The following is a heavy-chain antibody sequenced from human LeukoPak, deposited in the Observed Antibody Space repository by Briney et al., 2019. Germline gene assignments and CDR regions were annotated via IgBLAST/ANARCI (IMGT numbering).Heavy chain of an antibody. CDR2: ISAYNGNT. V-gene: IGHV1-18*04. J-gene: IGHJ4*02. CDR1: GYTFTSYG. CDR3: ARGLVVPAAILYYFDY. D-gene: IGHD2-2*01. Sequence: ASVKVSCRASGYTFTSYGISRVRQAPGQGLEWMGWISAYNGNTNYAQKLQGRVTMTTDTSTSTAYMELRSLRSDDTAVYYCARGLVVPAAILYYFDYWGQGTLVTVSS.